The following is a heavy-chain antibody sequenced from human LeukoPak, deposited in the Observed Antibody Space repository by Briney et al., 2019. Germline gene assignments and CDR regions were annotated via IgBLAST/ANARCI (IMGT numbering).Heavy chain of an antibody. CDR1: GFTFSSYA. Sequence: PGGSLRLSCAASGFTFSSYAMSWVRQAPGKGLEWVSAISSTGGRTYYADSVKGRFTISRDNARNTVYLQMNRLRAEDTAVYYCAKESPYGDNRLYYFDYWGQGTLVTVSS. V-gene: IGHV3-23*01. J-gene: IGHJ4*02. CDR2: ISSTGGRT. D-gene: IGHD4-17*01. CDR3: AKESPYGDNRLYYFDY.